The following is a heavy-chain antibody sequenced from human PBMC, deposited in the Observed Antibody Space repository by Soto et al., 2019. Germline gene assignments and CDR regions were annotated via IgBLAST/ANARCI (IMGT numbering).Heavy chain of an antibody. Sequence: QVQLMQSGAEVKKPGASVKVSCKASGDTFTDYYIHWVRQAPGQGLEWMGTVNPSGGHTTYAQHSLGSVTRTRAPATSTLYMERTSLTSDDTAIYYCARGGHVVVVTADLDYWGQGTLVTVSS. J-gene: IGHJ4*02. CDR3: ARGGHVVVVTADLDY. V-gene: IGHV1-46*01. CDR2: VNPSGGHT. D-gene: IGHD2-21*02. CDR1: GDTFTDYY.